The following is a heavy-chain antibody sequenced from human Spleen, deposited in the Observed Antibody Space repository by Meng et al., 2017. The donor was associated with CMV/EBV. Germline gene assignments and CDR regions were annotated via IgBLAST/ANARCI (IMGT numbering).Heavy chain of an antibody. CDR1: GFIFSNAW. CDR3: TTGDYFDSNGLL. CDR2: IKRKDDGGTT. Sequence: SGFIFSNAWMNWVRQAPGKGLEWVGRIKRKDDGGTTDYAAPVKGRFSISRDDSKNTLYLQMKSLKTEDTAVYYCTTGDYFDSNGLLWGQGTLVTVSS. V-gene: IGHV3-15*01. D-gene: IGHD3-22*01. J-gene: IGHJ4*02.